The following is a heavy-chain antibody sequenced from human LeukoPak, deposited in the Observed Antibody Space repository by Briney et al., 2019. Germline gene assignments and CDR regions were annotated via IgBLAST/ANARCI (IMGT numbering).Heavy chain of an antibody. V-gene: IGHV1-18*01. D-gene: IGHD3-10*02. J-gene: IGHJ4*02. CDR1: GYTFTSYG. CDR3: ARVFDDLGTSILDH. Sequence: ASVKVSCKASGYTFTSYGISWVRQAPGQGLEWMGWISAYNGNTNYAQKLQGRGTMTTDTSTSTAYMELRSLRSDDTAVYYCARVFDDLGTSILDHWGQGTLVTVSS. CDR2: ISAYNGNT.